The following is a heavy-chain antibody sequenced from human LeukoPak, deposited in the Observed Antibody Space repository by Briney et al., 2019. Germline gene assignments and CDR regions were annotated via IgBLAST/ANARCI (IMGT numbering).Heavy chain of an antibody. Sequence: PGGSLRLSCAASGFSFRNTYMTWVRQAPGKGLEWVSVIYAGGNTNYADSVKGRFTISRDNSKNTLYLQMNSLRAEDTAVYYCAAEPGYSGYDYGLAYWGQGTLVTVSS. V-gene: IGHV3-66*01. CDR2: IYAGGNT. CDR3: AAEPGYSGYDYGLAY. D-gene: IGHD5-12*01. J-gene: IGHJ4*02. CDR1: GFSFRNTY.